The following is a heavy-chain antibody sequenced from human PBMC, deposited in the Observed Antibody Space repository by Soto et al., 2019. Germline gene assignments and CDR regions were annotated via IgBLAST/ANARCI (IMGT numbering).Heavy chain of an antibody. D-gene: IGHD2-21*01. J-gene: IGHJ4*02. CDR3: SRDFDADSRTDFAY. Sequence: QVQLVESGGGLVKPGGSLRLSCATSGFIFSDYYMHWIRQAPGKGLEWISYISGNGRIIQYADSAKGRFTISRDNAQNSLYLQMNSLRAEDTALYCCSRDFDADSRTDFAYWGQGTLFTFSS. V-gene: IGHV3-11*01. CDR1: GFIFSDYY. CDR2: ISGNGRII.